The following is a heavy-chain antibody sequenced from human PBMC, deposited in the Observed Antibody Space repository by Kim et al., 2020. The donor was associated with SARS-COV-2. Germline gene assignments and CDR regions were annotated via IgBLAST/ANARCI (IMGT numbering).Heavy chain of an antibody. CDR3: ARREVGATRTGAFDY. J-gene: IGHJ4*02. V-gene: IGHV4-59*08. Sequence: SETLSLTCTVSGGSISSYYWSWIRQPPGKGLEWIGYIYYSGSTNYNPSLKSRVTISVDTSKNQFSLKLSSVTAADTAVYYCARREVGATRTGAFDYWGQGTLVTVSS. D-gene: IGHD1-26*01. CDR2: IYYSGST. CDR1: GGSISSYY.